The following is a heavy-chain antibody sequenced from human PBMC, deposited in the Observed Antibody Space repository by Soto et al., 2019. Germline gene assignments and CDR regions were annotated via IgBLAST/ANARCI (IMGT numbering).Heavy chain of an antibody. CDR1: GFIFSNVW. V-gene: IGHV3-15*01. D-gene: IGHD1-26*01. J-gene: IGHJ5*01. CDR2: IKSKSDDGTT. Sequence: HGGFLRLSCAGAGFIFSNVWMNWVRQDPGKGLEWVGHIKSKSDDGTTDYAAPVKGRFTISRDDSKNTLYLEMNSLQSEDTALYYCNTYGVGATNSWFDPWGQGTLVTVSS. CDR3: NTYGVGATNSWFDP.